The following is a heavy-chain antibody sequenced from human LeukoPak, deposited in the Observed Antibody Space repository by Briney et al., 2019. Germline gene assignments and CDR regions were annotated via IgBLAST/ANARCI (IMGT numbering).Heavy chain of an antibody. D-gene: IGHD3/OR15-3a*01. CDR3: ARDVDWGPGGY. Sequence: PVGSLRLSCAASGFTFSSYEMNWVRQAPGKGLEWVSYISSSGSTIYYADSVRGRFTISRDNAKNSLYLQMNSLRAEDTAVYYCARDVDWGPGGYWGQGTLVTVSS. V-gene: IGHV3-48*03. CDR1: GFTFSSYE. J-gene: IGHJ4*02. CDR2: ISSSGSTI.